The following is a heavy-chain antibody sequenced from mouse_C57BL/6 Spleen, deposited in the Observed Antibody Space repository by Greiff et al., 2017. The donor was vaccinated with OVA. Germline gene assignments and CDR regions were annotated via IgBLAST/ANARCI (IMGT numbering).Heavy chain of an antibody. Sequence: VQLKESGPELVKPGASVKMSCKASGYTFTDYNMHWVKQSHGKSLEWIGYINPNNGGTSYNQKFKGKATLTVNKSSSTAYMELRSLTSEDSAVYYCAGIYYDYDGVAYWGQGTLVTVSA. J-gene: IGHJ3*01. D-gene: IGHD2-4*01. CDR3: AGIYYDYDGVAY. CDR1: GYTFTDYN. V-gene: IGHV1-22*01. CDR2: INPNNGGT.